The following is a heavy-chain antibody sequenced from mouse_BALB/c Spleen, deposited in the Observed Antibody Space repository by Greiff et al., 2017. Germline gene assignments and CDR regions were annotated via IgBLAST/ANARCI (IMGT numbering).Heavy chain of an antibody. CDR2: ISSGGGNT. V-gene: IGHV5-9*03. CDR3: ARYIGGVGYFDD. J-gene: IGHJ2*01. CDR1: GFTFSSYT. Sequence: EVKVVESGGGLVKPGGSLKLSCAASGFTFSSYTMSWVRQTPEKRLEWVATISSGGGNTYYPDSVKGRFTISRDNAKNNLYLQMSSLRSEDTALYYCARYIGGVGYFDDWGQGTTLTVSS. D-gene: IGHD2-14*01.